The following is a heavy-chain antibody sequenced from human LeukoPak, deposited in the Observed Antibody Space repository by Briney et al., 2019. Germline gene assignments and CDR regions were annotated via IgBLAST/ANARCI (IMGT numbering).Heavy chain of an antibody. J-gene: IGHJ4*02. CDR3: ARLTNPYNPTRYFDY. Sequence: GSLRLSCAASGFDFSTYAMNWVRQAPGKGLEWISSISTTSSYIFYADSLKGRFTISRDNAKKSLYLQMNDLRAEDTAVYYCARLTNPYNPTRYFDYWGQGTLVTVSS. CDR1: GFDFSTYA. V-gene: IGHV3-21*01. D-gene: IGHD4/OR15-4a*01. CDR2: ISTTSSYI.